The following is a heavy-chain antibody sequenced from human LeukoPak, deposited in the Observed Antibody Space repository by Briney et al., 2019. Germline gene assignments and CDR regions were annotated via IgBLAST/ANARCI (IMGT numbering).Heavy chain of an antibody. CDR3: ARVSGWDPFDN. J-gene: IGHJ4*02. CDR2: ISTDATST. D-gene: IGHD6-19*01. CDR1: GFTFSNYW. Sequence: GGSLRLSXAASGFTFSNYWMHWVRQAPGKGLVWVSGISTDATSTRYADSVKGRFTISRENAKNTVYLQMTSLRAEDTAVYYCARVSGWDPFDNWGQGTLVTVSA. V-gene: IGHV3-74*01.